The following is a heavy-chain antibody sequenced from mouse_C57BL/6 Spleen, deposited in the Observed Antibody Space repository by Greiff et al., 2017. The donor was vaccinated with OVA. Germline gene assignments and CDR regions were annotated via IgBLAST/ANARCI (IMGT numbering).Heavy chain of an antibody. Sequence: QVQLQQSGAELVKPGASVKLSCKASGYTFTSYWMHWVKQRPGQGLEWIGMIHPNSGSTNYNEKFKSKATLTVDKSSSTAYMQLSSLTSEDSAVYYCARSKTEEFAYWGQGTLVTVSA. CDR1: GYTFTSYW. CDR3: ARSKTEEFAY. J-gene: IGHJ3*01. V-gene: IGHV1-64*01. CDR2: IHPNSGST.